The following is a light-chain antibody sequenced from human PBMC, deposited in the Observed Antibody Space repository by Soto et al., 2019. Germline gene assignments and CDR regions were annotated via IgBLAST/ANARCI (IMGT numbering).Light chain of an antibody. CDR1: QDISKF. Sequence: DIQMTQSPSSLSASVRDRVSFTCQASQDISKFLNWYQHKPGQAPSLLIYDASKSQFGVPSRFSGSGSGTDFTFTISSLQPEDNATYYCQQYDNRPFTFGPGTKVDVK. CDR3: QQYDNRPFT. V-gene: IGKV1-33*01. J-gene: IGKJ3*01. CDR2: DAS.